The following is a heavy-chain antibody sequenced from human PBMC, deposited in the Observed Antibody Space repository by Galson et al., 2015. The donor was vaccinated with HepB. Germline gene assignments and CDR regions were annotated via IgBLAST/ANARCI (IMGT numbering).Heavy chain of an antibody. Sequence: SLRLSCAASGFTFSSYAMNWVRQAPGMGLEWVSLISGSVSGGAAYYADSVKGRFTISRDNSKSTLYLQMNSLRAEDTAVYYCAKDPRGAWWGIPHDHYMDVWGKGTTVTVSS. D-gene: IGHD3-16*01. CDR3: AKDPRGAWWGIPHDHYMDV. J-gene: IGHJ6*03. CDR1: GFTFSSYA. V-gene: IGHV3-23*01. CDR2: ISGSVSGGAA.